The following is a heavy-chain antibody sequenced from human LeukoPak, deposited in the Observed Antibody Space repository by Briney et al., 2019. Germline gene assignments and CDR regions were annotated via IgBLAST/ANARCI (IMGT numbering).Heavy chain of an antibody. CDR1: GFTFSSYG. J-gene: IGHJ4*02. Sequence: GGSLRLSCAASGFTFSSYGMHWVRQTPGKGLEWVAVISYDGSSKYNEDSVKGRFTISRDNSKDTLYLQMNSLRVEDTAVYYCATTLGSGWKFDYWGQGTLVTVSS. V-gene: IGHV3-30*03. CDR3: ATTLGSGWKFDY. CDR2: ISYDGSSK. D-gene: IGHD6-19*01.